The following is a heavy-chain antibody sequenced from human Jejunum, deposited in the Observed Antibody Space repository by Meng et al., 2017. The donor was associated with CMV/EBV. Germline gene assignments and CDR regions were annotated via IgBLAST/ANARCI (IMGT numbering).Heavy chain of an antibody. CDR2: ISYDGSNK. CDR1: GFTFSSYA. V-gene: IGHV3-30-3*01. D-gene: IGHD6-6*01. J-gene: IGHJ4*02. CDR3: ARASSSSGDY. Sequence: CAASGFTFSSYAMYWVRQAPGKGLEWVAVISYDGSNKYYADSVKGRFTISRDNSKNTLYLQMNSLRAEDTAVYYCARASSSSGDYWGQGTLVTVSS.